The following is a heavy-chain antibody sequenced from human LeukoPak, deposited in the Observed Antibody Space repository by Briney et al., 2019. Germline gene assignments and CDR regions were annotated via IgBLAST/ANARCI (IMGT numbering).Heavy chain of an antibody. CDR3: AKQEAGTATYFYGMDV. CDR2: IYYTGST. J-gene: IGHJ6*02. V-gene: IGHV4-39*01. CDR1: AGSISSSIYY. Sequence: PSETLSLTCTVPAGSISSSIYYWGWIRQPPGKGLEWIGSIYYTGSTYFNPSLKNRVTISVDTSKNHFSLELSSMTAADTAVYYCAKQEAGTATYFYGMDVWGQGTTVTVSS. D-gene: IGHD2-21*02.